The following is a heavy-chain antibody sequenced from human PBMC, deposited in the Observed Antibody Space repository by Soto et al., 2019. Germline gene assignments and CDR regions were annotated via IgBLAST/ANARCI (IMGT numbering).Heavy chain of an antibody. J-gene: IGHJ4*02. CDR2: INSDGSIT. CDR3: VRYPRTVGGSYRPDY. CDR1: GFTFSSYW. Sequence: GGSLRLSCAASGFTFSSYWMHWVRQVPEKGLVWVSRINSDGSITNYADAVKGRFTISRDNVKNTLYLQMNSLRAEDTAVYYCVRYPRTVGGSYRPDYWGQGTLVTVSS. D-gene: IGHD3-16*02. V-gene: IGHV3-74*01.